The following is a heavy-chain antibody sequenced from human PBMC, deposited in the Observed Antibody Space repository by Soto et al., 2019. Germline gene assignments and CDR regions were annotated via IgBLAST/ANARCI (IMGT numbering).Heavy chain of an antibody. V-gene: IGHV3-48*03. D-gene: IGHD2-21*01. CDR2: IGFSADDI. Sequence: PGGSLRLSCAASGFTFSRYQMNWVRQAPGKGLEWIAHIGFSADDIFYADSVQGRFTISRDNTKKSLHLQMNSLRAEDTAVYYCVSQGVNNHYGMDVWGQGTTVTVSS. J-gene: IGHJ6*02. CDR3: VSQGVNNHYGMDV. CDR1: GFTFSRYQ.